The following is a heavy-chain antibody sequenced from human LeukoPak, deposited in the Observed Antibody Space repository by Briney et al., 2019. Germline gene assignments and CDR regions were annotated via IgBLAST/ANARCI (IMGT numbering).Heavy chain of an antibody. CDR3: AKGGWLEY. CDR1: GFTFINYG. CDR2: ISGSGGNT. J-gene: IGHJ4*02. D-gene: IGHD5-24*01. V-gene: IGHV3-23*01. Sequence: QPGGSLRLSCEASGFTFINYGMSWVRQAPGKGLEWVSGISGSGGNTYYADSAKGRFTISRDDSKNTLYLQMNSLRAEDTAVYYCAKGGWLEYWGQGTPVTVSS.